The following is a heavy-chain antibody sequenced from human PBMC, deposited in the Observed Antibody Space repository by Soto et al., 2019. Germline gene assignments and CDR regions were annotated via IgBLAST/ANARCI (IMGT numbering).Heavy chain of an antibody. J-gene: IGHJ4*02. D-gene: IGHD4-17*01. CDR3: ARDQLRNFDY. V-gene: IGHV3-30-3*01. Sequence: QVQLVESGGGVVQPGRSLRLSCAASGFTFSSYAMLWVRQAPGKGLEWVAVISYDGSNKYYADSVKGRFTISRDNSKNTLYLQMNSLRAEDTAVYYCARDQLRNFDYWGQGTLVTVSS. CDR2: ISYDGSNK. CDR1: GFTFSSYA.